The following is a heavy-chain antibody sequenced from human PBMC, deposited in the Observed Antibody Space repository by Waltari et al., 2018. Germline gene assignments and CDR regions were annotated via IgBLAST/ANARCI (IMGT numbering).Heavy chain of an antibody. Sequence: QVQLQESGPGLVKPSETLSLTCTVSGGSLSSYYWSWIRQPPGKGLEWIGYIYYSGSTNYNPSLKSRVTISVDTSKNQFSLKLSSVTAADTAVYYCARDIAAAGLFDYWGQGTLVTVSS. V-gene: IGHV4-59*01. CDR3: ARDIAAAGLFDY. J-gene: IGHJ4*02. D-gene: IGHD6-13*01. CDR1: GGSLSSYY. CDR2: IYYSGST.